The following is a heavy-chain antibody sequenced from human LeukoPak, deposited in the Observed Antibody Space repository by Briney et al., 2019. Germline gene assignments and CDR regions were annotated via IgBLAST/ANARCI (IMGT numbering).Heavy chain of an antibody. Sequence: ASVKVSCKASGYTFTRYYMHGVRQAPGQGLEWMGWINPNSGGTNYAQKFQGRVTMARDTSISTAYMELSRLRSDDTAVYYCARDTMIVVAEYYFDYWGQGTLVTVSS. CDR3: ARDTMIVVAEYYFDY. D-gene: IGHD3-22*01. CDR2: INPNSGGT. V-gene: IGHV1-2*02. CDR1: GYTFTRYY. J-gene: IGHJ4*02.